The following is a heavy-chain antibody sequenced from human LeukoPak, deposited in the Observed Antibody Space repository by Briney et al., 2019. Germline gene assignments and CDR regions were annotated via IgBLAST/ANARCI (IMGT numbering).Heavy chain of an antibody. V-gene: IGHV3-30-3*01. CDR1: GFTFSNYA. J-gene: IGHJ4*02. Sequence: PGGSLRLSCAASGFTFSNYAMHWVRQARGKGLEWVAVISYDGSNKYYADSVKGRFTISRDNSKNTLFLQMNSLRTDDTAVYFCASKSQGPPFDYWGQGTLVTVSS. D-gene: IGHD1-14*01. CDR3: ASKSQGPPFDY. CDR2: ISYDGSNK.